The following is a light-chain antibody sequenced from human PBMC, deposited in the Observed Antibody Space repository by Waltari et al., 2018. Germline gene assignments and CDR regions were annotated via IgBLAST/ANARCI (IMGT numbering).Light chain of an antibody. Sequence: QSALTQPPSASGSPGQSVTISCTGTSSDIGGHNYVPWYQQYPGKAPKLMVYEVSQRPAGAPGRFSGSKSGNTASLTVSGLQAEDEAYYYCGSYAGTQKFFGGGTKLTVL. V-gene: IGLV2-8*01. J-gene: IGLJ2*01. CDR3: GSYAGTQKF. CDR2: EVS. CDR1: SSDIGGHNY.